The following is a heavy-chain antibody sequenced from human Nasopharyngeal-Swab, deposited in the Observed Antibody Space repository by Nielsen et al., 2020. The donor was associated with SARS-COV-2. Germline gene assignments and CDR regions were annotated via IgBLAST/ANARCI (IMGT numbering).Heavy chain of an antibody. CDR1: GGSISSGGYS. CDR3: AGYCSSTSCYKDDAFDI. D-gene: IGHD2-2*03. Sequence: SETLSLTCAVSGGSISSGGYSWSWIRQPPGKGREWIGYSYHSGSTYYNPSLKSRVTISVDRSKNQFSLKLSSVTAADTAVYYCAGYCSSTSCYKDDAFDIWGQGTMVTVSS. J-gene: IGHJ3*02. CDR2: SYHSGST. V-gene: IGHV4-30-2*01.